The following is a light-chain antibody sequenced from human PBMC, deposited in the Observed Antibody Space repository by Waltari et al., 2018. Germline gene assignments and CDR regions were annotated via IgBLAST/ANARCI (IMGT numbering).Light chain of an antibody. Sequence: EIVLTQSPGTLSLSPGERASLSCRTSQSVRSNYLAWYQQRPGQAPRLLIYGASSRAIGIPDRFSGSGSGTDFTLTISRLEPEDFAVYYCQQYGTSPRTFGQGTKVEIK. CDR3: QQYGTSPRT. V-gene: IGKV3-20*01. CDR2: GAS. J-gene: IGKJ1*01. CDR1: QSVRSNY.